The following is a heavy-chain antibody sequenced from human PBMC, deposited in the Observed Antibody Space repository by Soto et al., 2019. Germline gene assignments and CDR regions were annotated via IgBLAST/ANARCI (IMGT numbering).Heavy chain of an antibody. CDR3: ARALNDYGDYDRLADYYYMDV. Sequence: GGSLRLSCAASGFTFSSYSMNWVRQAPGKGLEWVSSISSSSSYIYYADSVKGRFTISRDNAKNSLYLQMNSLRAEDTAVYYCARALNDYGDYDRLADYYYMDVWGKGTTVTVSS. J-gene: IGHJ6*03. CDR1: GFTFSSYS. D-gene: IGHD4-17*01. CDR2: ISSSSSYI. V-gene: IGHV3-21*01.